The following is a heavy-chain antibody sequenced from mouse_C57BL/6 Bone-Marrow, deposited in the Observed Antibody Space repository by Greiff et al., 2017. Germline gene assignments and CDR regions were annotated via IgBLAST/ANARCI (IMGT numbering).Heavy chain of an antibody. CDR1: GYTFTSYW. J-gene: IGHJ4*01. CDR3: ARTPRKCRNYDAMDY. Sequence: QVQLQQPGAELVRPGSSVKLSCKASGYTFTSYWMHWVKQRPIQGLEWIGNIDPSDSETHYNQKFKDKATLTVDKSSSTAYMQLSSLTSEDSAVYYCARTPRKCRNYDAMDYWGQGTSVTVSS. CDR2: IDPSDSET. D-gene: IGHD1-3*01. V-gene: IGHV1-52*01.